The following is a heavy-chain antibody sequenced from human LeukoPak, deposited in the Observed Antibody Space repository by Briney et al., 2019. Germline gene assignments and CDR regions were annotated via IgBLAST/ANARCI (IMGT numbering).Heavy chain of an antibody. Sequence: GGSLRLSCAASGFTFSDYYMSWIRQAPGKGLEWVSYISSSSSYTNYADSVKGRFTISRGNAKNSLYLQMNSLRAEDTAVYYCARGITMVRGVIKIAWGQGTLVTVSS. CDR2: ISSSSSYT. CDR1: GFTFSDYY. J-gene: IGHJ5*02. CDR3: ARGITMVRGVIKIA. V-gene: IGHV3-11*06. D-gene: IGHD3-10*01.